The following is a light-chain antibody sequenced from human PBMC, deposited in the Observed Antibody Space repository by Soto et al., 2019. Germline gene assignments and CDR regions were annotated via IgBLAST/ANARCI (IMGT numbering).Light chain of an antibody. CDR3: HQYGSAPAWT. J-gene: IGKJ1*01. V-gene: IGKV3-20*01. CDR2: GAS. CDR1: QSISSNY. Sequence: EIVLTQSPGPLSLFPGERATLSCRASQSISSNYLAWYQQKPGQAPRLLIHGASTRATGIPDRFSGAGSGTDFTLTISRLKPEDVAVYYCHQYGSAPAWTFGEGTKVEIK.